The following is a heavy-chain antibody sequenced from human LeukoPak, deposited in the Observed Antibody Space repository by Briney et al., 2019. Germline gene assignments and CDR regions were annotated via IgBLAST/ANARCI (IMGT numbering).Heavy chain of an antibody. V-gene: IGHV3-30*18. CDR3: AKGIQLWFSDAFDI. J-gene: IGHJ3*02. CDR1: GFTFSSYG. Sequence: GGSLGLSCAASGFTFSSYGMHWVRQAPGKGLEWVAVISYDGSNKYYADSVKGQFTISRDNSKNTLYLQMNSLRAEDTAVYYCAKGIQLWFSDAFDIWGQGTMVTVSS. CDR2: ISYDGSNK. D-gene: IGHD5-18*01.